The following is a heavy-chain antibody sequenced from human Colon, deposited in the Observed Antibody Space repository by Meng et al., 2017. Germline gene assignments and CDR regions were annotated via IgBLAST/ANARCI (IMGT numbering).Heavy chain of an antibody. CDR2: IRSTRAT. V-gene: IGHV4-30-4*01. CDR3: ARGELLWDY. D-gene: IGHD3-10*01. J-gene: IGHJ4*02. Sequence: QVQLQESGPGLVKPSQNLSLTCTVSGDSISSDSHYWGWIRQPPGKGLEWIGFIRSTRATFYNPSLKSRVMMSVDTSRNQFSLKLNSMTAADTAVYYCARGELLWDYWGQGTLVTVSS. CDR1: GDSISSDSHY.